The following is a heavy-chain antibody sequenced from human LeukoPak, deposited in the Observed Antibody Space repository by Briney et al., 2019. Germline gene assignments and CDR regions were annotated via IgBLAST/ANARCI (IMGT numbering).Heavy chain of an antibody. J-gene: IGHJ4*02. D-gene: IGHD3-10*01. CDR3: AKPLWFGELLYYFDY. Sequence: GRSLRLSCAASGFTFSSYGMHWVRQAPGKGLEWVAVISYDGSNKYYADSVKGRFTISRDNSKNTLYLQMNSLRAEDTAVYYCAKPLWFGELLYYFDYWGQGTLVTVSS. V-gene: IGHV3-30*18. CDR2: ISYDGSNK. CDR1: GFTFSSYG.